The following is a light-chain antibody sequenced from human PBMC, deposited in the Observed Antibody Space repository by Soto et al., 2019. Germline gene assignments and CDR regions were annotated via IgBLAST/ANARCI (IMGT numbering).Light chain of an antibody. CDR1: SSNIGSNY. Sequence: QLVLTQPPSASGTPGQRVTISCSGSSSNIGSNYVFWYHQLPGTAPKLLIYANNQRSSGVPDRVSGSKSGTSASLAISGLRSEDEADYYCAVWDDGLSGWVLGGGTKVTVL. CDR3: AVWDDGLSGWV. V-gene: IGLV1-47*02. CDR2: ANN. J-gene: IGLJ3*02.